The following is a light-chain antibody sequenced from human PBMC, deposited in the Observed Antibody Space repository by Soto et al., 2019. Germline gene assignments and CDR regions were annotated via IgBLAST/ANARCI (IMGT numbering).Light chain of an antibody. CDR1: QSVSSN. CDR2: GAS. CDR3: QQYNNWWT. J-gene: IGKJ1*01. Sequence: GEGATLSCRASQSVSSNLAWYQQKPGQAPRLLIYGASTRATGIPARFSGSGSGTEFTLTISSLQFDDSAVYYCQQYNNWWTFGQGTKVDI. V-gene: IGKV3-15*01.